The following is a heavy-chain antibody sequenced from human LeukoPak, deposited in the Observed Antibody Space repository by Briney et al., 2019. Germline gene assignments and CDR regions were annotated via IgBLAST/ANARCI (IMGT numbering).Heavy chain of an antibody. V-gene: IGHV3-23*01. CDR3: AKFNGGYPIFDY. CDR1: GFTFSSYA. D-gene: IGHD4-17*01. J-gene: IGHJ4*02. Sequence: GGSLRLSCAASGFTFSSYAMSWVRQAPGKGLGWVSAISGSGGSTYYADSVKGRFTISRDNSKNTLYLQMNSLRAGDTAVYYCAKFNGGYPIFDYWGQGTLVTVSS. CDR2: ISGSGGST.